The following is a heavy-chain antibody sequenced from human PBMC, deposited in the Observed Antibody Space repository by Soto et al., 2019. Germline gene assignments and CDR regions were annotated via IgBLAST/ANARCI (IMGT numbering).Heavy chain of an antibody. CDR3: ARVTGGALDY. J-gene: IGHJ4*02. CDR2: VYHSGST. CDR1: GGSISSSNW. V-gene: IGHV4-4*02. Sequence: PSETLSLTCAVSGGSISSSNWWSWVRRPPGKGLEWIGEVYHSGSTNYNPSLKSRVTISVDKSKNQFSLKVSSVTAADTAVYYCARVTGGALDYWGQGNLVTVSS.